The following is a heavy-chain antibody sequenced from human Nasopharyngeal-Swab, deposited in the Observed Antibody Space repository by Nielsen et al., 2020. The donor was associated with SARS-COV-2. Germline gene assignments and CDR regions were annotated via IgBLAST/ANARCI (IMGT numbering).Heavy chain of an antibody. CDR1: GGTFSSYS. CDR3: ATTFYYCWSGYRYGMDV. J-gene: IGHJ6*02. V-gene: IGHV1-8*02. Sequence: SEQVSCKASGGTFSSYSINWMLPATAHGLEWMGWMNVNSGNTGYAQKFLGRVTMTRNNSISTAYMELSSLRSEDTAVYYCATTFYYCWSGYRYGMDVWGQGTTVTVSS. D-gene: IGHD3-3*01. CDR2: MNVNSGNT.